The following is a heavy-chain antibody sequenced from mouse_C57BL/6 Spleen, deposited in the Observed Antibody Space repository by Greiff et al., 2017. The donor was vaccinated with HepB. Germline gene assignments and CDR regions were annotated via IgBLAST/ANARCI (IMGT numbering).Heavy chain of an antibody. CDR1: GYSFTGYY. D-gene: IGHD1-1*01. V-gene: IGHV1-42*01. J-gene: IGHJ2*01. Sequence: VQLQQSGPELVKPGASVKISCKASGYSFTGYYMNWVKQSPEKSLEWIGEINPSTGGTTYNQKFKAKATLTVDKSSSTAYMQLKSLTSEDSAVYYCASTGGNFDYWGQGTTLTVSS. CDR3: ASTGGNFDY. CDR2: INPSTGGT.